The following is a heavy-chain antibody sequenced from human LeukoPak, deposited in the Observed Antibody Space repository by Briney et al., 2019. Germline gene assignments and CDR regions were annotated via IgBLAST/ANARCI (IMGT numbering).Heavy chain of an antibody. Sequence: GGSLRLSCAASGFTVSSNYMSWVRQAPGKGLEWVSVIYSGSSTYYADSVKGRFTISRDNSKNTLCLQMNSLRAEDTAVYYCAILVGATTKAGIDYWGQGTLVTVSS. CDR2: IYSGSST. CDR3: AILVGATTKAGIDY. D-gene: IGHD1-26*01. J-gene: IGHJ4*02. V-gene: IGHV3-66*01. CDR1: GFTVSSNY.